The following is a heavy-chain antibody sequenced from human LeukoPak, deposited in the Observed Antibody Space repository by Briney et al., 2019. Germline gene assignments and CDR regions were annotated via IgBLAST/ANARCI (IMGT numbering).Heavy chain of an antibody. D-gene: IGHD3-22*01. J-gene: IGHJ4*02. CDR3: ARDPLGLNNYYDSSGYYS. Sequence: ASVKVSCKASGYTFTSYYMHWVRQAPGQGLEWMGIINPSGGSTSYAQKFQGRVTMTRDTSTSTVYMELRSLRSDDTAVYYCARDPLGLNNYYDSSGYYSWGQGTLVTVSS. CDR2: INPSGGST. V-gene: IGHV1-46*01. CDR1: GYTFTSYY.